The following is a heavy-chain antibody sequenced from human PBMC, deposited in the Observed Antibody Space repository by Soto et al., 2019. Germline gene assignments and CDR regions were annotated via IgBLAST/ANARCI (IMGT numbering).Heavy chain of an antibody. Sequence: SETLSLTCAVYGGSFSGYYWSWIRQPPGKGLEWIGEINHSGSTNYNPSLKSRVTISVDTSKNQFSLKLSSVTAADTAVYYCASIAAAGLTSYYYYYGMDVWGQGTTVTVSS. CDR1: GGSFSGYY. D-gene: IGHD6-13*01. J-gene: IGHJ6*02. V-gene: IGHV4-34*01. CDR2: INHSGST. CDR3: ASIAAAGLTSYYYYYGMDV.